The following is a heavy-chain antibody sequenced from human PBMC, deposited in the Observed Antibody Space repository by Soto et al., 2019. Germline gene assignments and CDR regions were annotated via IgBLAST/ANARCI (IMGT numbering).Heavy chain of an antibody. V-gene: IGHV1-18*04. CDR1: GYTFTSYG. CDR3: ARYCSSTSCYTADY. J-gene: IGHJ4*02. Sequence: ASVKVSCKASGYTFTSYGISWVRQAPGQGLEWMGWIGAYNGNTNYAQKLQGRVTMTTDTSTSTAYMELRSLRSDDTAVYYCARYCSSTSCYTADYWGQGTLVTVSS. CDR2: IGAYNGNT. D-gene: IGHD2-2*02.